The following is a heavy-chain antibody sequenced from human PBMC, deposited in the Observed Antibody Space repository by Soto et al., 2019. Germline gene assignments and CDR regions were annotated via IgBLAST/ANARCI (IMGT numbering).Heavy chain of an antibody. V-gene: IGHV4-30-2*01. D-gene: IGHD5-12*01. CDR1: GGSISSGGYS. Sequence: QLQLQESGSGLVKPSQTLSLTCAVSGGSISSGGYSWSWIRQPPGKGLEWIGYIYHSGSTYYNPSLKSRVTISVDRSKNQVSLKLSSVTGADTAVYFCAAGGGLPRYYWGQGTLVTVSS. CDR3: AAGGGLPRYY. J-gene: IGHJ4*02. CDR2: IYHSGST.